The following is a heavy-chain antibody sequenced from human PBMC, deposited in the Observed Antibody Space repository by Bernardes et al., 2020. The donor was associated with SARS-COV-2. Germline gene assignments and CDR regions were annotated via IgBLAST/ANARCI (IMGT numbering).Heavy chain of an antibody. V-gene: IGHV4-59*01. CDR1: GGSISSYY. D-gene: IGHD3-3*01. CDR2: IYYSGST. Sequence: SETLSLTCTVSGGSISSYYWSWIRQPPGKGLEWIGYIYYSGSTNYNPSLKSRVTISVDTSKNQFSLKLSSVTAADTAMYYCARDSFGDYDFWSGLRAHAFDIWGQGTMVTVSS. J-gene: IGHJ3*02. CDR3: ARDSFGDYDFWSGLRAHAFDI.